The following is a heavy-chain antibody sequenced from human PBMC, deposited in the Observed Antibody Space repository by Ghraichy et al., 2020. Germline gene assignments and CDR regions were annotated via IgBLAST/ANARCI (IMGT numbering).Heavy chain of an antibody. CDR1: GFSFHEYG. D-gene: IGHD3-10*01. CDR3: ARGRVTGSYIDY. V-gene: IGHV3-48*01. CDR2: ITSSGSGR. J-gene: IGHJ4*02. Sequence: GGSLRLSCAASGFSFHEYGMNWVRQAPGKGLEWVSHITSSGSGRYNADSVKGRFTISRDNAKNSLSLQMNSLRAEDTAVYYCARGRVTGSYIDYWGQGTLVTVSS.